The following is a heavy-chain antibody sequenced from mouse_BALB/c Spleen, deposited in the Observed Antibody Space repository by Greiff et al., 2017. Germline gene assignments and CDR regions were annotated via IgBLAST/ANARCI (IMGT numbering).Heavy chain of an antibody. J-gene: IGHJ3*01. CDR1: GYSITSDYA. Sequence: EVQLQESGPGLVKPSQSLSLTCTVTGYSITSDYAWNWIRQFPGNKLEWMGYISYSGSTSYNPSLKSRISITRDTSKNQFFLQLNSVTTEDTATYYCARSYYGNYVGFAYWGQGTLVTVSA. CDR3: ARSYYGNYVGFAY. V-gene: IGHV3-2*02. D-gene: IGHD2-10*01. CDR2: ISYSGST.